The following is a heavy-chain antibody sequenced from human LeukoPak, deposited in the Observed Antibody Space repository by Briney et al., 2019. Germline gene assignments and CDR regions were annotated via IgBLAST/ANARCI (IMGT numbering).Heavy chain of an antibody. V-gene: IGHV5-51*01. CDR1: GYSFTSYW. CDR2: IYPGDSDT. J-gene: IGHJ6*02. CDR3: ARDHLLEWSASAAYYYGMDV. Sequence: GESLQISCQGSGYSFTSYWIGWVRQLPGKGLEWMGIIYPGDSDTRYSPSFQGQVTISADNSISTASLQWSSLKASDPAVYYCARDHLLEWSASAAYYYGMDVWGQGTTVTVSS. D-gene: IGHD3-3*01.